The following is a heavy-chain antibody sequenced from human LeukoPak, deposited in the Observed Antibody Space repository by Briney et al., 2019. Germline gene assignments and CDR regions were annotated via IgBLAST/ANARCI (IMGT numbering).Heavy chain of an antibody. D-gene: IGHD3-10*01. CDR1: GFTFSSYA. J-gene: IGHJ4*02. Sequence: PGGSLRLSCAASGFTFSSYAMSWVRQAPGKGLEWVSAISGSGGSTCYADSVKGRFTISRDNSKNTLYLQMNSLRAEDTAVYYCAKDPTTYGSGSPYYWGQGTLVTVSS. CDR3: AKDPTTYGSGSPYY. CDR2: ISGSGGST. V-gene: IGHV3-23*01.